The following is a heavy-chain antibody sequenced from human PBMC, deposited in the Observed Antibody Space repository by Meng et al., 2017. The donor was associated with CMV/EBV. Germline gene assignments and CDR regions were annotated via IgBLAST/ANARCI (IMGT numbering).Heavy chain of an antibody. CDR1: GGTFSSYA. D-gene: IGHD6-19*01. CDR3: ARERPGWTNYYYGMDV. Sequence: SVKVSCKASGGTFSSYAISWVRQAPGQGLEWMGGVIPIFGTANYAQKFQGRVTITTDESTSTACMELSSLRSEDTAVYYCARERPGWTNYYYGMDVWGQGTTVTVSS. V-gene: IGHV1-69*05. J-gene: IGHJ6*02. CDR2: VIPIFGTA.